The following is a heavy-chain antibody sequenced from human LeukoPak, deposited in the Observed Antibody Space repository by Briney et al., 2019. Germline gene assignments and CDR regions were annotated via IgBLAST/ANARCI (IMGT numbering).Heavy chain of an antibody. J-gene: IGHJ4*02. CDR3: AKDWPVSGDHYSPFDY. D-gene: IGHD4-11*01. Sequence: GGPLSLSCAASGFTFSSHAMSWARQAPGRGREWVAAISRSGTNTYYVDSVKGRFTISRDSSKNTLHLQMDSLRAEDTAVYYCAKDWPVSGDHYSPFDYWGQGTLVTVSS. V-gene: IGHV3-23*01. CDR2: ISRSGTNT. CDR1: GFTFSSHA.